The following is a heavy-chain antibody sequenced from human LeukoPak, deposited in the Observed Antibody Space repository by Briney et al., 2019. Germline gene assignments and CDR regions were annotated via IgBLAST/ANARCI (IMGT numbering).Heavy chain of an antibody. J-gene: IGHJ4*02. CDR3: ARDPAGYTYGYWGYFDH. Sequence: GGSLRLSCAASGSTFSSYAMHWVRQAPGKGLEWVALISYDGGIVYYADSVKGRFTISRDSSKNTLYLHMNSLRTEDTAVYYCARDPAGYTYGYWGYFDHWGQGILVTVSS. V-gene: IGHV3-30-3*01. D-gene: IGHD5-18*01. CDR1: GSTFSSYA. CDR2: ISYDGGIV.